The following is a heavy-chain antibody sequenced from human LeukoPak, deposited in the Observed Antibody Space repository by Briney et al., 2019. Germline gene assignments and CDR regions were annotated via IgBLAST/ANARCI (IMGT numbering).Heavy chain of an antibody. J-gene: IGHJ4*02. V-gene: IGHV4-59*01. Sequence: SGTLSLTCTLSGGSISTYYWSWVRQPPGKGLEWIGYIYHSGSTNYNPSLTRRVTISVAPSTPPFSLNLSSVTAADTAVYYCARGGGYASPIGYWGQGALVTVPS. D-gene: IGHD5-12*01. CDR2: IYHSGST. CDR1: GGSISTYY. CDR3: ARGGGYASPIGY.